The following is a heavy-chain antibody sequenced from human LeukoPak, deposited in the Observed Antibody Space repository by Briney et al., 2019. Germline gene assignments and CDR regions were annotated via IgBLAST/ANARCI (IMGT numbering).Heavy chain of an antibody. V-gene: IGHV3-21*01. D-gene: IGHD6-13*01. CDR3: AAGIAAADAFDI. J-gene: IGHJ3*02. Sequence: GGSLRLSCAASGFTFSNAWMSWVRQAPGKGLEWVSSISSSSSYIYYADSVKGRFTISRDNAKNSLYLQMNSLRAEDTAVYYCAAGIAAADAFDIWGQGTMVTVSS. CDR1: GFTFSNAW. CDR2: ISSSSSYI.